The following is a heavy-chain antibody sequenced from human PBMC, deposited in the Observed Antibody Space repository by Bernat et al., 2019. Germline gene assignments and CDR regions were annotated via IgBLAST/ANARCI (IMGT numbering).Heavy chain of an antibody. Sequence: EVQLLESGGGLVQPGGSLRLSCAASGFTFSSYAMSWVRQSPGKGLDWFSAISGSGGITYYADSVKVRFTISRDNSKNTLYLQMNSLRAEDTAVYYCAKFMITFGGVIVTDAFDIWGQGTMVTVSS. D-gene: IGHD3-16*02. J-gene: IGHJ3*02. V-gene: IGHV3-23*01. CDR2: ISGSGGIT. CDR1: GFTFSSYA. CDR3: AKFMITFGGVIVTDAFDI.